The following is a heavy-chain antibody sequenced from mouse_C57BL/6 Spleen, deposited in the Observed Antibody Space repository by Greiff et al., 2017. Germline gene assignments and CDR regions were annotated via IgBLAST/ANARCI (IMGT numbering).Heavy chain of an antibody. CDR3: ERSGGSSPYHARGY. V-gene: IGHV1-9*01. CDR1: GYTFTGYW. D-gene: IGHD1-1*01. J-gene: IGHJ4*01. Sequence: VQLQESGAELMKPGASVKLSCKATGYTFTGYWIAWVKQRPGHGLEWIGDILPGSGSTNYNEKFKGKATFTADTSSNTAYMQLSSLTTEESAIYSCERSGGSSPYHARGYWGQGTSVTVSS. CDR2: ILPGSGST.